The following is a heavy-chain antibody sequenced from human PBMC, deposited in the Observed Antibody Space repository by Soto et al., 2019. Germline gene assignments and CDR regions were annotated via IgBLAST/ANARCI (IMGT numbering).Heavy chain of an antibody. CDR1: GDSVSSNSAA. CDR2: TYYRSKWYN. V-gene: IGHV6-1*01. CDR3: ARDDCTNGVCYRYFDY. Sequence: SQTLSLTCAISGDSVSSNSAAWNWIRQSPSRGREWLGRTYYRSKWYNDYAVSVKSRITINPDTSKNQFSLQLNSVTPEDTAVYYCARDDCTNGVCYRYFDYWGQGTLVTVSS. D-gene: IGHD2-8*01. J-gene: IGHJ4*02.